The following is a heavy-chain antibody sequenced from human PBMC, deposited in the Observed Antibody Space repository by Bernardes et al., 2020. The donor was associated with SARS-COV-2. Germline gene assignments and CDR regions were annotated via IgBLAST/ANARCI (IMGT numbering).Heavy chain of an antibody. Sequence: GGSLRLSCIASGFTFSSSAMHWVRQAPGKGPEWVAVISNDGSIKYYTDSVKGRFTISRDDSKNTLYLLMNSLRTDDTAVYYCTRGLELELITWFDYWGQGTLVTVSS. J-gene: IGHJ4*02. CDR3: TRGLELELITWFDY. CDR2: ISNDGSIK. CDR1: GFTFSSSA. D-gene: IGHD1-7*01. V-gene: IGHV3-30-3*01.